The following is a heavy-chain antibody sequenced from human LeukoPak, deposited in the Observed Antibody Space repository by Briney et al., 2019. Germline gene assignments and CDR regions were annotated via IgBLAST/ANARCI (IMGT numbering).Heavy chain of an antibody. CDR3: ARERGGNSPFDS. D-gene: IGHD4-23*01. V-gene: IGHV1-2*02. CDR1: GYTFTGYY. J-gene: IGHJ4*02. Sequence: ASVKVSCKTSGYTFTGYYMHWVRQAPGQGLEWMGWINPNSSVTNYAQRFQGRVTMTRDTSISAAYMELRWLTSDDTAVYYCARERGGNSPFDSWGQGTLVTVS. CDR2: INPNSSVT.